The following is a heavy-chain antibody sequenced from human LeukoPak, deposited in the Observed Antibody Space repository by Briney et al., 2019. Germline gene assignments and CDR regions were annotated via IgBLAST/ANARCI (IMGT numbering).Heavy chain of an antibody. V-gene: IGHV3-30*02. Sequence: GGSLRLSCAASGFTFSSYGMHWVRQAPGKGLEWVAFIRYDGSNKYYADSVKGRFTISRDNSKNTLYLQMNSLRAEDTAVYYCASPEKIGGAISYWGQGTLVTVSS. CDR1: GFTFSSYG. D-gene: IGHD2-21*01. CDR3: ASPEKIGGAISY. CDR2: IRYDGSNK. J-gene: IGHJ4*02.